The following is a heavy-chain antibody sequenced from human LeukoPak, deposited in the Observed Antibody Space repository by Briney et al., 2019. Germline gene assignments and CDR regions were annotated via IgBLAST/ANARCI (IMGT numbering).Heavy chain of an antibody. CDR3: ARPRGYSYGYYYYYGMDV. CDR1: GGSISSSSYY. Sequence: SETLSLTCTVSGGSISSSSYYWGWIRQPPGKGLEWIGSIYYSGSTYYNPSLKSRVTISVGTSKNQFSLKLSSVTAADTAVYYCARPRGYSYGYYYYYGMDVWGQGTTVTVSS. CDR2: IYYSGST. V-gene: IGHV4-39*01. J-gene: IGHJ6*02. D-gene: IGHD5-18*01.